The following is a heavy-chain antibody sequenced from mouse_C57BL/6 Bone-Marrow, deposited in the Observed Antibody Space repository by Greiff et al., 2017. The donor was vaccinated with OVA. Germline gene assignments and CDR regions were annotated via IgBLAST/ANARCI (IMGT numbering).Heavy chain of an antibody. D-gene: IGHD1-1*01. V-gene: IGHV1-81*01. CDR1: GYTFTSYG. CDR3: ARGAGSSYLAWFAY. J-gene: IGHJ3*01. Sequence: VMLVESGAELARPGASVKLSCKASGYTFTSYGISWVKQRTGQGLEWIGEIYPRSGNTYYNEKFKGKATLTADKSSSTAYMELRSLTSEDPAVYFCARGAGSSYLAWFAYWGQGTLVTVSA. CDR2: IYPRSGNT.